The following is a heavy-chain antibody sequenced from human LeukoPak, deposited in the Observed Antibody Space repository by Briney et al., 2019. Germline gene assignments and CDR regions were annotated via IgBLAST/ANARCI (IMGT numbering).Heavy chain of an antibody. CDR1: GFTFRSYA. V-gene: IGHV3-48*01. D-gene: IGHD1-1*01. Sequence: PGGSLRLSCAASGFTFRSYAMSWVRQAPGKGLEWVSYISSSSSTIYYADSVKGRFTISRDNAKNSLYLQMNSLRAEDTAVYYCALERPNWPYYFDYWGQGTLVTVSS. J-gene: IGHJ4*02. CDR2: ISSSSSTI. CDR3: ALERPNWPYYFDY.